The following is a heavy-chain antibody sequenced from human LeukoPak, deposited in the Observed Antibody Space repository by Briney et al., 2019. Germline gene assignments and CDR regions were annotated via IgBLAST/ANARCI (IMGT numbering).Heavy chain of an antibody. CDR2: ISSRSNYI. CDR1: GFTFSSYS. V-gene: IGHV3-21*01. D-gene: IGHD3-16*01. Sequence: GGSLRLSCTASGFTFSSYSMNWVRQAPGKGLEWVSSISSRSNYIYYADSVKGRFNISRDNAENSLSLQMNSLRAEDTAVYYCARVQQGGYFDNWVQGTLVTVSS. J-gene: IGHJ4*02. CDR3: ARVQQGGYFDN.